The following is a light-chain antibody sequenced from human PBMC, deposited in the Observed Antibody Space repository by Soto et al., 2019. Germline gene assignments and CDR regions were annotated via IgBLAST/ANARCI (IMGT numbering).Light chain of an antibody. Sequence: IQMTQSPSTLSASVGDRVTIACRASQSIGTSLAWYQQKPGKAPQLLIYGASSLESGVPSRFSGSGSGTDFALTISSLQPDDFVTYYCQQYSTYLWTFGQGTTV. J-gene: IGKJ1*01. V-gene: IGKV1-5*01. CDR3: QQYSTYLWT. CDR1: QSIGTS. CDR2: GAS.